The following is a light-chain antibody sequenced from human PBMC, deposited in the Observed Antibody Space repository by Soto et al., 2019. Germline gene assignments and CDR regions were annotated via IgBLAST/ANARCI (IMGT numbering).Light chain of an antibody. CDR1: EDIDTS. Sequence: DIQMTQSPSTLSVSLGDRITITCQASEDIDTSLAWFQQRPGKAPKVLIAGASGLMNGVPSTFSGSGSGTEFALTISSVQPDDFATYFCQHYDTFSWTFSQGTKVDI. CDR2: GAS. J-gene: IGKJ1*01. CDR3: QHYDTFSWT. V-gene: IGKV1-5*01.